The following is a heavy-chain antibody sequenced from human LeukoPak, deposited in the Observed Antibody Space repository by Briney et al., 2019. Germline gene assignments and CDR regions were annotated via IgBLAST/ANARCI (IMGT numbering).Heavy chain of an antibody. CDR2: IYNSGST. Sequence: ASETLSLTCNVSGGSTSSYYWSWIRQPPGKGLEWIGYIYNSGSTNYNPSLKSRVIISVDTSKNQISLKLSSVTAADTAVYYCARDRWFDPWGQGTLVTVSS. J-gene: IGHJ5*02. V-gene: IGHV4-59*01. CDR1: GGSTSSYY. CDR3: ARDRWFDP.